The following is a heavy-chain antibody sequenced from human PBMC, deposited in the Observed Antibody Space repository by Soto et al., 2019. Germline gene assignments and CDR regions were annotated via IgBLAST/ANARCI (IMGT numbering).Heavy chain of an antibody. Sequence: GGSLRLSCAASGFTFSSYSMNWVRQAPGKGLEWVSSISSSSSYIYYADSVKGRFTISRDNAKNSLYLQMNSLRAEDTAVYYCARGGTALEWLLYFDYWGQGTLVTVSS. CDR2: ISSSSSYI. D-gene: IGHD3-3*01. J-gene: IGHJ4*02. V-gene: IGHV3-21*01. CDR3: ARGGTALEWLLYFDY. CDR1: GFTFSSYS.